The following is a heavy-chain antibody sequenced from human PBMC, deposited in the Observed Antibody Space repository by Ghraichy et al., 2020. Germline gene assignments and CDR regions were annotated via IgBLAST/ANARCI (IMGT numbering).Heavy chain of an antibody. CDR3: ARDDSGGWFNYYYGMDV. D-gene: IGHD6-19*01. CDR1: GFTVSDYY. CDR2: ISSSGSSI. J-gene: IGHJ6*02. Sequence: GGSLRLSCAASGFTVSDYYMSWIRQAPGKGLEWLSYISSSGSSIYYADSVKGRFTISRDNARNSLYLQMNSLRAEDTAMYYCARDDSGGWFNYYYGMDVWGQGTTVTVSS. V-gene: IGHV3-11*01.